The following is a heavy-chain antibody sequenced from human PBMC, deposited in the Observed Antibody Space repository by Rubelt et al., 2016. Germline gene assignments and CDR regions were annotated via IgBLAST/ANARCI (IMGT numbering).Heavy chain of an antibody. D-gene: IGHD1-26*01. Sequence: QVQLVQSGAEVKKPGASVKVSCKASGYTFTSYGISWVRQAPGQGLEWMGWISAYNGNTNYAQKLQGRVTMTEDTSTDTAYMELSSLRSEDTAVYYCATFGGSYNSLWGFDYWGQGTLVTVSS. CDR1: GYTFTSYG. V-gene: IGHV1-18*01. CDR2: ISAYNGNT. CDR3: ATFGGSYNSLWGFDY. J-gene: IGHJ4*02.